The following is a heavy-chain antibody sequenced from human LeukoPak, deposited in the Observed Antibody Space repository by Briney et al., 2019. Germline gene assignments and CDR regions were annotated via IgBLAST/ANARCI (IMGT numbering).Heavy chain of an antibody. CDR3: ARDLRYSSSWYGIDY. D-gene: IGHD6-13*01. CDR2: INHSGST. J-gene: IGHJ4*02. CDR1: GGSFSGYY. Sequence: SETLSLTCAVYGGSFSGYYWSWIRQPPGKGLEWIGEINHSGSTNYNPSLKSRVTISVDTSKNQFSLKLSSVTAADTAVYYCARDLRYSSSWYGIDYWGQGTLVTVSS. V-gene: IGHV4-34*01.